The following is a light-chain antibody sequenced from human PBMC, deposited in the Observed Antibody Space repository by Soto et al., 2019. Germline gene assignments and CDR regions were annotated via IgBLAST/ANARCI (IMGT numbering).Light chain of an antibody. J-gene: IGKJ2*03. Sequence: DIQMTQSPSSLSASVGDRVTITCRARQSISAYLNWYQQKPGKAPKLLIYDTSTLQSGVPPRFSGSGSGTDFNLTISSLQPEDFASYSCQQSYRSPYSFGQGTKLEIE. CDR3: QQSYRSPYS. V-gene: IGKV1-39*01. CDR1: QSISAY. CDR2: DTS.